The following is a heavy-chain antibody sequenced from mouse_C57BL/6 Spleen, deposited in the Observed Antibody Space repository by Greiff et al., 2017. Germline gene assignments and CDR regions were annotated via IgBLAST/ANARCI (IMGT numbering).Heavy chain of an antibody. CDR2: IDPEDGET. CDR3: ARSPLTTVSLDY. D-gene: IGHD1-1*01. CDR1: GFNIKDYY. Sequence: VPVKQSGAELVKPGASVKLSCTASGFNIKDYYMHWVKQRTEQGLEWIGRIDPEDGETTYAPKFQGKATITAYTSANTAYLQPSSLTSEDTAVYYCARSPLTTVSLDYWGQGTTLTVSS. J-gene: IGHJ2*01. V-gene: IGHV14-2*01.